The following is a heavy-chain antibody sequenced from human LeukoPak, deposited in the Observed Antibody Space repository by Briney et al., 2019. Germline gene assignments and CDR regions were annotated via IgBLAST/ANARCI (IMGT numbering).Heavy chain of an antibody. D-gene: IGHD2-2*01. CDR3: ARRDCSSTSCFYSFDY. Sequence: GRSLRLSCAASGFTFSRYAMHWVRQAPGKGLEWVSYISSSSSSKYYADSVKGRFTVSRDNARNSLYLQMDSLRDEDTAVYFCARRDCSSTSCFYSFDYWGQGTLVTVSS. CDR2: ISSSSSSK. CDR1: GFTFSRYA. V-gene: IGHV3-48*02. J-gene: IGHJ4*02.